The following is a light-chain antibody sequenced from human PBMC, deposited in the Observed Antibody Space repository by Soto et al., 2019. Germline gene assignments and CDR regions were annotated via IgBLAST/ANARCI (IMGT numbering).Light chain of an antibody. Sequence: DIQMTQSPSSLSASVGDSVSITCRTSQTINNYLNWYQQKPGKAPKLLIYVASTLQGGVPSRFSGSGSGTDFSPTISILKPEDSGTNYCQKINSTLSIFAPGPKVDV. V-gene: IGKV1-39*01. CDR3: QKINSTLSI. J-gene: IGKJ3*01. CDR1: QTINNY. CDR2: VAS.